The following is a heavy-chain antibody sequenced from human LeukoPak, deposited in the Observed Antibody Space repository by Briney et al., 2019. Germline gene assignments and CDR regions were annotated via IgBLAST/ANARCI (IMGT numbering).Heavy chain of an antibody. CDR2: IYYSGST. Sequence: SETLSLTCTVSGGSISSYYWGWIRQPPGKGLEWIGSIYYSGSTYYNPSLKSRVTISVDTSKNQFSLKLSSVTAADTALYYCARETTMVRGVRSRWFDPWGQGTLVTVSS. D-gene: IGHD3-10*01. CDR3: ARETTMVRGVRSRWFDP. V-gene: IGHV4-39*07. J-gene: IGHJ5*02. CDR1: GGSISSYY.